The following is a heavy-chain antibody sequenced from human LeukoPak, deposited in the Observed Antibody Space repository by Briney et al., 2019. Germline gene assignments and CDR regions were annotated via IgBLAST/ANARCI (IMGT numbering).Heavy chain of an antibody. CDR2: INHSGST. Sequence: SETLSLTCAVYGGSFSGYYWSWIRQPPGKGLEWIGEINHSGSTNYNPSLKSRVTLSVDTSKNQFSLKLSSVTAADTAVYYCARGARPGGMIDYWGQGTLVTVSS. CDR1: GGSFSGYY. J-gene: IGHJ4*02. CDR3: ARGARPGGMIDY. D-gene: IGHD3-16*01. V-gene: IGHV4-34*01.